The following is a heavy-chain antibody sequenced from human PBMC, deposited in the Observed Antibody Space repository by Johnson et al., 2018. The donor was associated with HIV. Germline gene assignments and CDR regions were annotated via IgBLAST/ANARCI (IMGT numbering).Heavy chain of an antibody. CDR2: IYSGGST. CDR1: GFTVSSNY. D-gene: IGHD3-22*01. V-gene: IGHV3-66*03. J-gene: IGHJ3*02. CDR3: ARDRHDSSGYAFDI. Sequence: VQLVESGGGLIQPGGSLRLSCAASGFTVSSNYMSWVRQAPGKGLEWVSVIYSGGSTYYADSVKGRFTISRDNSKNTLYLQMNSLRAEDTAVYYCARDRHDSSGYAFDIWGQGTMVTVSS.